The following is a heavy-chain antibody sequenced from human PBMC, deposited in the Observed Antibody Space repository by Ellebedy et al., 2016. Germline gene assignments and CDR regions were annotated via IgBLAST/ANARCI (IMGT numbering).Heavy chain of an antibody. CDR3: VRGRAKNDY. V-gene: IGHV4-39*07. J-gene: IGHJ4*02. CDR1: GGSISSGY. CDR2: IYFSGDT. D-gene: IGHD4/OR15-4a*01. Sequence: SETLSLTCTVSGGSISSGYWGWIRQPPGQGLGWIGSIYFSGDTHYSLSLKSRLTISLEASRTQFSLILTSMTAADTAVYYCVRGRAKNDYWGQGTLVTVSS.